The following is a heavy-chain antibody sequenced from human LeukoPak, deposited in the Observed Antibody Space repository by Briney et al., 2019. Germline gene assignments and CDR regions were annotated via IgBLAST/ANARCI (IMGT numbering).Heavy chain of an antibody. J-gene: IGHJ4*02. D-gene: IGHD1-14*01. CDR3: AKSQEDVAMKITLGVH. CDR1: GFTFSSYA. Sequence: GGSLRLSCAASGFTFSSYAMSWVRQAPGKGLEWVSSISGSGSSAYYAESVRGRFTISRDNAKNTLNLQLSSLRVEDTATYYCAKSQEDVAMKITLGVHWGQGTLVTVSS. CDR2: ISGSGSSA. V-gene: IGHV3-23*01.